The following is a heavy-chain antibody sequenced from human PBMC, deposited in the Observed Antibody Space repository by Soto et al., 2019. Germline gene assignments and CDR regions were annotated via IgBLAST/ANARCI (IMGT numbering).Heavy chain of an antibody. CDR1: GGTFSSYT. J-gene: IGHJ5*02. V-gene: IGHV1-69*08. CDR3: ARDPDYGGSCYGWFDP. D-gene: IGHD2-15*01. Sequence: SVKVSCKASGGTFSSYTISWVRQATGKGLEWMGRIIPILGTANYAQKFQGRVTITADKSTSTAYMELSSLRSEDTAVYYCARDPDYGGSCYGWFDPWGQGTLVTAPQ. CDR2: IIPILGTA.